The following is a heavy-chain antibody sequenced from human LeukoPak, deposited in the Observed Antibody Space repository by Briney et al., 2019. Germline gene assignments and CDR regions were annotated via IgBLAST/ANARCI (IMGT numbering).Heavy chain of an antibody. V-gene: IGHV1-46*01. CDR2: INPATGST. CDR3: AVTFIHGGSYYFDY. Sequence: ASVKVSCKASGGTFSSYAISWVRQAPGQGLEWMGLINPATGSTTCAQKFQGRVTVTSDTSTSTGYMELSSLRSDDTAMYFCAVTFIHGGSYYFDYWGQGTLVAVSS. J-gene: IGHJ4*02. CDR1: GGTFSSYA. D-gene: IGHD1-26*01.